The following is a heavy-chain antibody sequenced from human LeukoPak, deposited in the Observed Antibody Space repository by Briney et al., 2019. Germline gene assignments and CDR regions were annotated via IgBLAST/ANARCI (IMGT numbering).Heavy chain of an antibody. Sequence: GGSLRLSCAASGFTFSSYDMHWVRQATGKGLEWVSAIGTAGDKYYPGSVKGRFTISRENAKNSLYLQMNSLRAGDTAVYYCARGGLWFGEPLYDYWGQGTLVTVSS. CDR3: ARGGLWFGEPLYDY. CDR1: GFTFSSYD. CDR2: IGTAGDK. V-gene: IGHV3-13*01. D-gene: IGHD3-10*01. J-gene: IGHJ4*02.